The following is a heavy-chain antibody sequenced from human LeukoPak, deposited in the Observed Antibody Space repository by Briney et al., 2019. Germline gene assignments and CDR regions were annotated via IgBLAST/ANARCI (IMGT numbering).Heavy chain of an antibody. CDR1: GFTFSSYA. Sequence: GGSLRLSCAASGFTFSSYAMSCVRQAPGKGLEWVSAISGSGGSTYYADSVKGRFTISRDNSKNTLYLQMNSLRAEDTAVYYCAKRRGYSYGPALDYWGQGTLVTVSS. CDR2: ISGSGGST. V-gene: IGHV3-23*01. J-gene: IGHJ4*02. CDR3: AKRRGYSYGPALDY. D-gene: IGHD5-18*01.